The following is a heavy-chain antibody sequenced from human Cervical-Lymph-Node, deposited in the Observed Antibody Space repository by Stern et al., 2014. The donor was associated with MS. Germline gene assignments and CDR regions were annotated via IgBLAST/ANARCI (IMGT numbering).Heavy chain of an antibody. Sequence: VQLVESGPGLVKPSETLSLTCTVSGGSISSSDYYWGWIRQPPGKGLEWIGSFYYTGSTYYKSSLKSLVTISVDTSKNQFSPRLSSVTAADTAVYYCARLEGVIRGVIPGVMDVWGQGTTVTVSS. J-gene: IGHJ6*02. D-gene: IGHD3-10*01. CDR2: FYYTGST. CDR1: GGSISSSDYY. V-gene: IGHV4-39*01. CDR3: ARLEGVIRGVIPGVMDV.